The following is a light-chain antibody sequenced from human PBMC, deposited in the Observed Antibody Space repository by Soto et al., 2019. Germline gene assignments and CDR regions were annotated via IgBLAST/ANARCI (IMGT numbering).Light chain of an antibody. Sequence: EIVLTQSPSTLSLSPGERATLSCRASQSISSSYLAWFQQKPGQAPRLLMYDASTRATGIQDRFSGSRSGTDFPLTVSRLEPEDFAVYYCQMYGRSPRTFGQGTKVEVK. J-gene: IGKJ1*01. CDR3: QMYGRSPRT. V-gene: IGKV3-20*01. CDR2: DAS. CDR1: QSISSSY.